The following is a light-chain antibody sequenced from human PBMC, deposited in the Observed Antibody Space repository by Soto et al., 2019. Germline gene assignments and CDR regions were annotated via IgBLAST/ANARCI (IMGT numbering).Light chain of an antibody. CDR1: QSVSRGH. CDR2: GAS. J-gene: IGKJ1*01. V-gene: IGKV3-20*01. CDR3: QQYGSSPSWT. Sequence: EIVLTQSPGTLSLPPGEGATVSCRASQSVSRGHLAWYQQKPGQAPRLLIYGASSRATGIPDRFSGSGSGTHFTLTISRLEPEDFAVYYCQQYGSSPSWTFGQGTKVDIK.